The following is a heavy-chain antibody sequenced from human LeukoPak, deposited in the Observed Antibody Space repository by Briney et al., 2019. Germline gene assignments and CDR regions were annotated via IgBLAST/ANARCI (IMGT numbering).Heavy chain of an antibody. J-gene: IGHJ6*02. CDR1: GFTFSDYY. V-gene: IGHV3-11*01. D-gene: IGHD3-16*01. CDR2: ISSSGSTI. Sequence: GGSLRLSCAASGFTFSDYYMSWHRQAPGKGLEWVSYISSSGSTIYHADSVKGRFTISRYNAKNSLYLQMNSLRAEDTAVYYCARVGLGRTYYYGMDVWGQGTTVTVSS. CDR3: ARVGLGRTYYYGMDV.